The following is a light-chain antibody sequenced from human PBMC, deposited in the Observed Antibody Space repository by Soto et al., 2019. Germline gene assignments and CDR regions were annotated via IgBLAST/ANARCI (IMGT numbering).Light chain of an antibody. CDR2: DAS. CDR3: QQYFDVPFT. Sequence: EIVLTQSPGTLSLSPGERATLSCRASQSVSNNYLAWYQQKPGQAPRLLIYDASNRATGIPARFSGSGSGTDFTLTISSLEAEDVAFYWCQQYFDVPFTFGGGTKVDIK. CDR1: QSVSNNY. J-gene: IGKJ4*01. V-gene: IGKV3-20*01.